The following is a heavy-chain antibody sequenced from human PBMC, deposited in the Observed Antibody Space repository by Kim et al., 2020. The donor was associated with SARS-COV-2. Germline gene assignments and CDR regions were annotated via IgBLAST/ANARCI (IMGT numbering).Heavy chain of an antibody. D-gene: IGHD5-18*01. V-gene: IGHV3-23*01. CDR3: AKGEGYRHGYSFDY. J-gene: IGHJ4*02. Sequence: GGSLRLSCAASGFTFSSYAMTWVRQAPGKGLEWVSDISGSGAGTYYADSVKGRFTISRDNSKNTVSLQMNSLRVEDTAAYYCAKGEGYRHGYSFDYWGQGTLVSVSP. CDR2: ISGSGAGT. CDR1: GFTFSSYA.